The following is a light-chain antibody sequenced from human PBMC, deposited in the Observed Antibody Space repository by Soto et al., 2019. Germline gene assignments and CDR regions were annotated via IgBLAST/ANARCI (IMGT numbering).Light chain of an antibody. J-gene: IGKJ4*01. V-gene: IGKV3-11*01. CDR1: QSINNY. CDR3: QQRSNWPLT. Sequence: EIVLTQSPATLSLSPGERATLSCRASQSINNYLAWYQQKPGQAPSLLIYDASNRATGIPARFSGSGSGTDSTLTISSLEPEDFAVYYCQQRSNWPLTFGGGTKVEIK. CDR2: DAS.